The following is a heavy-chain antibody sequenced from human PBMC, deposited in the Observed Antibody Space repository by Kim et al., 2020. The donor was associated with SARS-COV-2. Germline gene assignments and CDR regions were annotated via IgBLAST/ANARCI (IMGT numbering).Heavy chain of an antibody. Sequence: SVKGRSTISRDNAKKILYLDISSLRAEDTAVYFCARGSNSGYVAILFDYWGQGALVTVSS. D-gene: IGHD5-12*01. CDR3: ARGSNSGYVAILFDY. V-gene: IGHV3-11*05. J-gene: IGHJ4*02.